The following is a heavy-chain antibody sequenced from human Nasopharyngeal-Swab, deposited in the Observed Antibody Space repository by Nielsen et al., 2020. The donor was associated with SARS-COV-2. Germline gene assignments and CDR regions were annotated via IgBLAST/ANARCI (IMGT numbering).Heavy chain of an antibody. J-gene: IGHJ4*02. V-gene: IGHV1-18*01. Sequence: ASVKVSCKASGYTFTSYGISWVRQAPGQGLEWMGWISAYNGNTNYAQKLQGRVTMTTDTSTSTAYMELRSLRSDDTAVYYCAREARGYCSGGSCYKNFDYWGQGTLVTVSS. D-gene: IGHD2-15*01. CDR1: GYTFTSYG. CDR3: AREARGYCSGGSCYKNFDY. CDR2: ISAYNGNT.